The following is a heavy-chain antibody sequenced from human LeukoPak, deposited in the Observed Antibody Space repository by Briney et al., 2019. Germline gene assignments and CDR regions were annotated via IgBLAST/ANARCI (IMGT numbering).Heavy chain of an antibody. CDR2: IYTSGST. Sequence: SQTLSLTCTVSGDSISSGDYYWSWIRQPAGKGLEWIGRIYTSGSTNYNPSLKSRVTISVDTSKNQFSLKLTSVTAADTAVYYCARYSSSWSGYYYYYMDVWGKGTTVTVSS. D-gene: IGHD6-13*01. CDR3: ARYSSSWSGYYYYYMDV. V-gene: IGHV4-61*02. J-gene: IGHJ6*03. CDR1: GDSISSGDYY.